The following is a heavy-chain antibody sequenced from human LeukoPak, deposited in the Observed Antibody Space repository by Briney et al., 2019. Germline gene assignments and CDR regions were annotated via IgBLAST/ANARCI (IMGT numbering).Heavy chain of an antibody. J-gene: IGHJ4*02. Sequence: PSETLSLTCTVSGGSISSSSYYWGWIRQPPGKGLEWIACIYYSGSTYYNPSLKSRVTISVDTSKNQFSLKLSSVTAAGTAVYYCARTGLGVVITYFDYWGQGTLVTVSS. CDR3: ARTGLGVVITYFDY. D-gene: IGHD3-22*01. CDR1: GGSISSSSYY. V-gene: IGHV4-39*01. CDR2: IYYSGST.